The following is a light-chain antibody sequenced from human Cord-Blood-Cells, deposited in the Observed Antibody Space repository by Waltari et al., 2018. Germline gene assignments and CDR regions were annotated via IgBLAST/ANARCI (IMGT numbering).Light chain of an antibody. V-gene: IGKV1-39*01. Sequence: DIQMTQSPSSLSASVGDRVTITFRASQSISSYLNWYQQKPGKAPTPLIYAASSLQSGVPSRLSGSGCGTDSTLTISSLQPEDFETYYCQQSYSTPLFTFGPGTKVDIK. CDR2: AAS. CDR3: QQSYSTPLFT. J-gene: IGKJ3*01. CDR1: QSISSY.